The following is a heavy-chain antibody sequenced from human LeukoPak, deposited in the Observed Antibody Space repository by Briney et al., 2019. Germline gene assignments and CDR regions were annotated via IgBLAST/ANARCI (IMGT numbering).Heavy chain of an antibody. CDR2: IGTAGDT. CDR1: GFTFSSYD. Sequence: PGGSLRLSCAASGFTFSSYDMHWVRQATGKGLEWVSAIGTAGDTYYPGSVMGRFTISRENTKNSLYLQMSSLRAGDTAVYYCARVSFYYGMDVWGQGTTVTVSS. CDR3: ARVSFYYGMDV. V-gene: IGHV3-13*01. J-gene: IGHJ6*02.